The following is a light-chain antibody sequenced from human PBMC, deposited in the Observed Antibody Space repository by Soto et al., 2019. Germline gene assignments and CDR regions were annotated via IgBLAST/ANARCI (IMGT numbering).Light chain of an antibody. CDR2: GAS. CDR1: QSVSSTY. CDR3: QQYAGSPWT. J-gene: IGKJ1*01. V-gene: IGKV3-20*01. Sequence: EIVLTQSPVTLSLSPGERATLSCRASQSVSSTYLAWYRQKPGQAPRLLIYGASNRATGIPDRFSGSGSGTDFTLIISRLEPEDFAVYYCQQYAGSPWTFGQGTKVDIK.